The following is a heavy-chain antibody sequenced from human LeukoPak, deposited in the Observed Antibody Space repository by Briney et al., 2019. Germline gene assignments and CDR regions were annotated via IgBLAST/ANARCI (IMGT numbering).Heavy chain of an antibody. CDR3: ARAPSHSRNAFEI. J-gene: IGHJ3*02. CDR2: IHASGNT. CDR1: GGSISSGSYY. D-gene: IGHD6-6*01. V-gene: IGHV4-61*02. Sequence: SETLSLTCTVSGGSISSGSYYWSWVRQPAGKGLEWIGRIHASGNTNYNPSLRSRVTISVDTSKNQFSLKLTSVTAADTAVYYCARAPSHSRNAFEIWGQGTMVTVSS.